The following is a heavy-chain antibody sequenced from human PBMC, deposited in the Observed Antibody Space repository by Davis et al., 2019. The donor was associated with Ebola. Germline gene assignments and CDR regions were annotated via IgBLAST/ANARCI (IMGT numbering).Heavy chain of an antibody. CDR3: ARARYSNYYYYYYGMDV. D-gene: IGHD4-11*01. CDR1: GGSISSYS. V-gene: IGHV4-59*12. Sequence: SETLSLTCTVSGGSISSYSWSWIRQPPGKGLEWIGYIYHSGSTYYNPSLKSRVTISVDRSKNQFSLKLSSVTAADTAVYYCARARYSNYYYYYYGMDVWGQGTTVTVSS. J-gene: IGHJ6*02. CDR2: IYHSGST.